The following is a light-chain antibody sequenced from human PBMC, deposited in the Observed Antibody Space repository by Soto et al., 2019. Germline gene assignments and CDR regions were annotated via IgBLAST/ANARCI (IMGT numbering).Light chain of an antibody. J-gene: IGKJ4*01. CDR1: QSVGKY. CDR2: DAS. Sequence: EIVMTQSPATLSLSPGERATLSCRASQSVGKYLVWYQQKPGQAPRLLIYDASNRATGIPARFSGSGSGTEFTLTISSLQSEDFAVYYCQQYNNWPSTFGGGTKVDIK. V-gene: IGKV3D-15*01. CDR3: QQYNNWPST.